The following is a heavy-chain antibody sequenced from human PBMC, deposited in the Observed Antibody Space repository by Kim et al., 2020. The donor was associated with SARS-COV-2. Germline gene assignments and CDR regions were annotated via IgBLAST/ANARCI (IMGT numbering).Heavy chain of an antibody. CDR1: GFTFSSYG. CDR2: ISYDGSNK. D-gene: IGHD2-15*01. J-gene: IGHJ6*02. CDR3: AKGPDCSGGSCFYPGKYYYYYDMDV. V-gene: IGHV3-30*18. Sequence: GGSLRLSCAASGFTFSSYGMHWVRQAPGKGLEWVAVISYDGSNKYYADSVKGRFTISRDNSKNTLYLQMNSLRAEDTAVYYCAKGPDCSGGSCFYPGKYYYYYDMDVWGQGTTVTVSS.